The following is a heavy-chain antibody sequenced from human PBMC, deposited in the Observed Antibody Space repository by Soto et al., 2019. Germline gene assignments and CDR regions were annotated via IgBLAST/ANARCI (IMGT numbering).Heavy chain of an antibody. CDR2: IYYSGST. CDR1: GGSITYYY. D-gene: IGHD7-27*01. V-gene: IGHV4-59*01. J-gene: IGHJ4*02. CDR3: ARDVKLGY. Sequence: SETLSLTCSVSGGSITYYYWNWIRQAPGKGLEWIGYIYYSGSTNYNPSLRSRVTISLDMSKNQPSLKLSSVTAADTAVYYCARDVKLGYWGQGTLVTVYS.